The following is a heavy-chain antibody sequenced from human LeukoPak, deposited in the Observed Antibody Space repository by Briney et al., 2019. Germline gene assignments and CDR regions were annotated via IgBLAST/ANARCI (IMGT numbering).Heavy chain of an antibody. V-gene: IGHV4-59*08. CDR1: GGSISSYY. Sequence: PSETLSLTCTVSGGSISSYYWSWLRQPPGKGLEWIGYIYYSGSTNYNPSLKSRVTISVDTSKNQFSLKLSSVTAADTAVYYCARLWFGELSYFDYWGQGTLVTVSS. D-gene: IGHD3-10*01. CDR2: IYYSGST. J-gene: IGHJ4*02. CDR3: ARLWFGELSYFDY.